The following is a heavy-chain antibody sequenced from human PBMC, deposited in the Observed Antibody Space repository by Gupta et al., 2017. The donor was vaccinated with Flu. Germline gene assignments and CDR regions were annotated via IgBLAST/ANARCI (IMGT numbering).Heavy chain of an antibody. CDR1: GFTVSSNY. V-gene: IGHV3-53*02. J-gene: IGHJ6*02. D-gene: IGHD4-23*01. Sequence: EVQLVETGGRLIKPGGSLRLSCAASGFTVSSNYMSWVRQAPGKGLEWVSVIYSGGSTYYADSVKGRFTISRDNSKSTLYLQMNSLRVEDTAVYYCARAGGTRSDYYYGMDVWGQGITVTVSS. CDR3: ARAGGTRSDYYYGMDV. CDR2: IYSGGST.